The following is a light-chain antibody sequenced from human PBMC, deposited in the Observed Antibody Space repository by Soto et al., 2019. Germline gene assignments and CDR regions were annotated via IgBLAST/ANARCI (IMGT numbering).Light chain of an antibody. V-gene: IGKV1-5*03. CDR2: SAS. CDR3: QQYHTYPRT. Sequence: DIQMTQSPSTLSASVGDRVTITCRASQSISSWLAWYQQKPGKAPKFLIHSASTLESGVPSRFSGSGSGTEFTLTISSLQADDFATDYCQQYHTYPRTFGQGTKVEIK. CDR1: QSISSW. J-gene: IGKJ1*01.